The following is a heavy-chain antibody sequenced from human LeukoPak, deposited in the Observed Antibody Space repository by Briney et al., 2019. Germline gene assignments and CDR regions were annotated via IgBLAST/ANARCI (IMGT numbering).Heavy chain of an antibody. CDR2: ISGSGGST. Sequence: GGSLRLSCAASGFTFSSYAMSWVRQAPGKGVEWVSAISGSGGSTYYADSVKGRFTISRDNSKNTLYLQMNSLRAEDTAVYYCAKDRRVTMVRGVLALFDYWGQGTLVTVSS. CDR1: GFTFSSYA. D-gene: IGHD3-10*01. V-gene: IGHV3-23*01. J-gene: IGHJ4*02. CDR3: AKDRRVTMVRGVLALFDY.